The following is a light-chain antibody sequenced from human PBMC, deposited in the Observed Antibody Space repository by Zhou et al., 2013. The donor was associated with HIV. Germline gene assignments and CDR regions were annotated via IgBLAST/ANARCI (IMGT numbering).Light chain of an antibody. CDR3: XQYDNLPPGT. V-gene: IGKV1-33*01. J-gene: IGKJ2*01. CDR2: DAS. CDR1: QDISNY. Sequence: DIQMTQSPSSLSASVGDRVTITCQASQDISNYLNWYQQKPGKAPKLLIYDASNLETGVPSRFSGSGSGTDFTFTISSLQPEDIATYYCXQYDNLPPGTFGPGDRSWRIK.